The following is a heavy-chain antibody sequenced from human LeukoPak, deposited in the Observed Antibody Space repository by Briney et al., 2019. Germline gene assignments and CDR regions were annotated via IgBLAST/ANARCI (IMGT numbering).Heavy chain of an antibody. Sequence: VASVKVSCKASGYTFTSYGISWVRQAPGQGLEWMGWISAYNGNTNYAQKLQGRVTMTTDTSTSTAYMELRSLRSDDTAVYYCARGGSADYDILTGYYREYYFDYWGQGTLVTVSS. J-gene: IGHJ4*02. V-gene: IGHV1-18*01. D-gene: IGHD3-9*01. CDR2: ISAYNGNT. CDR1: GYTFTSYG. CDR3: ARGGSADYDILTGYYREYYFDY.